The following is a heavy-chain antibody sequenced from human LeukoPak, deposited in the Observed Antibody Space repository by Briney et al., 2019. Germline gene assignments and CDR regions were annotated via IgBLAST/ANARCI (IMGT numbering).Heavy chain of an antibody. CDR2: INTNTGNP. CDR1: GYTFSAYD. D-gene: IGHD6-19*01. J-gene: IGHJ4*02. CDR3: ARDLAVPGTARGY. Sequence: ASVKVSCKASGYTFSAYDISWMRQAPGQGLEWMGGINTNTGNPTYAQGFTGRFVFSLDSSVGTAYLQIDSVEAEDTAVYFCARDLAVPGTARGYWGQGTLVTVSS. V-gene: IGHV7-4-1*01.